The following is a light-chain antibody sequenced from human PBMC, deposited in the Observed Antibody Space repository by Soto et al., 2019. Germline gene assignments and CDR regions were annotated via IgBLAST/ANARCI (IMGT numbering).Light chain of an antibody. J-gene: IGKJ5*01. Sequence: EIVMTQSPLSLPVTPGEPASISCRSSQSVLHSNGYNYLDWYLQKPVQSPQLLIYLGSNRSSGVPDRFSGSGSGTDFTLKISRVEAEDVGVYYCMQALQTPPTFGQGTRLQIK. V-gene: IGKV2-28*01. CDR1: QSVLHSNGYNY. CDR3: MQALQTPPT. CDR2: LGS.